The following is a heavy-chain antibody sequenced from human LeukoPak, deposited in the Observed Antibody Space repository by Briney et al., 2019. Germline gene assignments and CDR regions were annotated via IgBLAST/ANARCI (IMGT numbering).Heavy chain of an antibody. V-gene: IGHV3-7*01. J-gene: IGHJ4*02. CDR1: GFTFTNAW. Sequence: GGSLRLSCAASGFTFTNAWKSWLRQAPGKGLEWVATIKDDGSDRYYVDSVKGRFTISRDNAKNSLYLQMNSLRVEDTAVYYCVNLGYSDGGQGTLVTVSS. CDR3: VNLGYSD. D-gene: IGHD5-12*01. CDR2: IKDDGSDR.